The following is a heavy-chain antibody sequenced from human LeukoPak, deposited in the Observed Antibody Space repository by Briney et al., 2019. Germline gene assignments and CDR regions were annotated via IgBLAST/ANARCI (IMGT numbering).Heavy chain of an antibody. J-gene: IGHJ5*02. CDR2: IYYSGST. CDR3: AASNGDIVVENWFDP. D-gene: IGHD2-2*01. V-gene: IGHV4-39*07. CDR1: GGSISSSSYY. Sequence: SETLPLTCTVSGGSISSSSYYWGWIRQPPGKGLEWIGSIYYSGSTYYNPSLKSRVTISVDTSKNQFSLKLSSVTAADTAVYYCAASNGDIVVENWFDPWGQGTLVTVSS.